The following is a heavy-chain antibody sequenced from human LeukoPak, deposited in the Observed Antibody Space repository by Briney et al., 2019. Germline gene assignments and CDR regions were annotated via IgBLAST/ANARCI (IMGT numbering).Heavy chain of an antibody. J-gene: IGHJ6*02. CDR1: GGSFSGYY. CDR3: ARLDFSPI. V-gene: IGHV4-34*01. Sequence: PSETLSLTCAVYGGSFSGYYWSWIRQPPGKGLEWIGEINHSGSTNHNPSLKSRVTISVDTSKNQFSLKLSSVTAADTAVYYCARLDFSPIWGQGTTVTVSS. CDR2: INHSGST. D-gene: IGHD3/OR15-3a*01.